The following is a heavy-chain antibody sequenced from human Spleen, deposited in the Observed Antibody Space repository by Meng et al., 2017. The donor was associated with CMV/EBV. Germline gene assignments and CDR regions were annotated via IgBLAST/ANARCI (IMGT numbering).Heavy chain of an antibody. CDR2: ISYDGSNE. J-gene: IGHJ6*02. V-gene: IGHV3-30*14. D-gene: IGHD2-2*01. Sequence: GESLKISCTASGFTFSSYAIHWVRQAPGKGLEWVAVISYDGSNEYYADSVKGRFTISRDNSRNSLYLQMGSLRAEDTAVYYCARGHCSSTKCYGLGPFGMNVWGQGTTVTVSS. CDR1: GFTFSSYA. CDR3: ARGHCSSTKCYGLGPFGMNV.